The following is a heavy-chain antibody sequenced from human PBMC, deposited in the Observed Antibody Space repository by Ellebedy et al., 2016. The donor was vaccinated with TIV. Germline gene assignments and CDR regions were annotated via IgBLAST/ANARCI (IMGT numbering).Heavy chain of an antibody. CDR3: ARDKFDAGSSDYGDSSWAMDV. CDR2: ISAYNGDS. J-gene: IGHJ6*02. CDR1: GYTFSTYV. V-gene: IGHV1-18*01. D-gene: IGHD4-17*01. Sequence: ASVKVSCKASGYTFSTYVITWVRQAPGQGLEWMGWISAYNGDSNYADSFQGRVTMTTDTSTSTASMELRNLRSDDTAVYYCARDKFDAGSSDYGDSSWAMDVWGQGTTVTVSS.